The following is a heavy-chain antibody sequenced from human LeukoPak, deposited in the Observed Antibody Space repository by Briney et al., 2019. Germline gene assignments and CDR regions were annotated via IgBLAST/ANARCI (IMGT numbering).Heavy chain of an antibody. CDR1: GFTFSTYW. Sequence: GGSLRLSCAASGFTFSTYWMSWVRQAPGKGLEWVANIKQDGSEKYYVDSVKGRFTISRDNAKNSLYLQMNSLRSEDTAVYYCASNIPLIRDTTMTHYYFGQGTLVTVSS. D-gene: IGHD5-18*01. CDR3: ASNIPLIRDTTMTHYY. J-gene: IGHJ4*02. CDR2: IKQDGSEK. V-gene: IGHV3-7*03.